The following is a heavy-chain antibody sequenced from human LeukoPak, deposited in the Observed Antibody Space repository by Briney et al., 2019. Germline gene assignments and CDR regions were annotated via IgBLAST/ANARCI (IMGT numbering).Heavy chain of an antibody. CDR3: ARAIGYCSSTSCYGMDV. V-gene: IGHV4-30-4*08. Sequence: KSSQTLSLTCTVSGGSISSGDYYWSWIRQPPGKGLEWIGYIYYSGSTNYNPSLKSRVTISVDTSKNQFSLKLSSMTAADTAVYYCARAIGYCSSTSCYGMDVWGQGTTVTVSS. CDR2: IYYSGST. CDR1: GGSISSGDYY. D-gene: IGHD2-2*01. J-gene: IGHJ6*02.